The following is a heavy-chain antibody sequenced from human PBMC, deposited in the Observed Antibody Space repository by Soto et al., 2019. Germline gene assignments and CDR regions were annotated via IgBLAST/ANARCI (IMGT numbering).Heavy chain of an antibody. CDR3: ARTHSGYDGARGFDY. CDR2: IYYSGST. D-gene: IGHD5-12*01. V-gene: IGHV4-59*01. J-gene: IGHJ4*02. Sequence: SETLSLTCTVSGGSISSYYWSWIRQPPGKGLEWIGYIYYSGSTNYNPSLKSRVTISVDTSKNQFSLKLSSVTAADTAIYYCARTHSGYDGARGFDYWGQGTLVTVSS. CDR1: GGSISSYY.